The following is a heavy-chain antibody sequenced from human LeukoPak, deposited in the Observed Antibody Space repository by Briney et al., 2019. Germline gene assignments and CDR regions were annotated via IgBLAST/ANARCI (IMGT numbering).Heavy chain of an antibody. CDR3: ARDKVVGATYFDY. CDR2: IKQDGGEK. J-gene: IGHJ4*02. Sequence: TGGSLRLSCAGSGFTFSSHWMSWVRQAPGKGPEWVANIKQDGGEKYYVDSVKGRFTISRDNAKNSLYLQMNSLRAEDTAVYYCARDKVVGATYFDYWGQGILVTVSS. D-gene: IGHD1-26*01. CDR1: GFTFSSHW. V-gene: IGHV3-7*01.